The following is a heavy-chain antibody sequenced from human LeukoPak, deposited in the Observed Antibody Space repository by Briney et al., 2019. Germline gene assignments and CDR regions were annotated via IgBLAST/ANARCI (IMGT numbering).Heavy chain of an antibody. CDR3: ARDLDILTGYYWSAFDI. CDR1: GFTFSSYW. V-gene: IGHV3-7*01. Sequence: GGSLRLSCAASGFTFSSYWMSWVRQAPGKGLEWVANIKQDGSEKHYVDSVKGRFTISRDNAKNSLYLQMNSLRAEDTAVYYCARDLDILTGYYWSAFDIWGQGTMVTVSS. D-gene: IGHD3-9*01. J-gene: IGHJ3*02. CDR2: IKQDGSEK.